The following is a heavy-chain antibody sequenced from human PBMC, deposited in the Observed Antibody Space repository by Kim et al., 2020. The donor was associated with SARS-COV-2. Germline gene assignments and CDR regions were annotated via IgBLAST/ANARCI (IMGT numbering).Heavy chain of an antibody. CDR1: GFTFSSYW. J-gene: IGHJ6*02. CDR3: ARDRADSSSWYPYYYYYYGMDV. CDR2: IKQDGSEK. V-gene: IGHV3-7*01. D-gene: IGHD6-13*01. Sequence: GGSLRLSCAASGFTFSSYWMSWVRQAPGKGLEWVANIKQDGSEKYYVDSVKGRFTISRDNAKNSLYLQMNSLRAEDTAVYYCARDRADSSSWYPYYYYYYGMDVWGQGTTVTVSS.